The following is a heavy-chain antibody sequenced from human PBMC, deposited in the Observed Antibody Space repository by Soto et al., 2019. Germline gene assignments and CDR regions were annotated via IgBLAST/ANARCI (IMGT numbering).Heavy chain of an antibody. V-gene: IGHV1-18*01. J-gene: IGHJ4*02. Sequence: ASVKVSCKASGYTFTSYGISWVRQAPGQGLEWMGWISAYNGNTNYAQKLQGRVTMTTDTSTSTAYMELRSLRSDDTAVYCCVRDARLGVATHNDYWGQRTLVTGSS. CDR2: ISAYNGNT. CDR3: VRDARLGVATHNDY. CDR1: GYTFTSYG. D-gene: IGHD5-12*01.